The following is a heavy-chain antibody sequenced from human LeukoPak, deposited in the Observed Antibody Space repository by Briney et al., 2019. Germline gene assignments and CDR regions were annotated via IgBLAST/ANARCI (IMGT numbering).Heavy chain of an antibody. CDR1: GFTFSSYG. D-gene: IGHD3-10*01. Sequence: GGSLRLSSAASGFTFSSYGMHWVRQAPGKGLEWVAVIWYDGSNKYYADSVKGRFTISRDNSKNTLYLQMNSLRAEDTAVYYCARDCYYGSGSCLDYWGQGTLVTVSS. V-gene: IGHV3-33*01. CDR3: ARDCYYGSGSCLDY. J-gene: IGHJ4*02. CDR2: IWYDGSNK.